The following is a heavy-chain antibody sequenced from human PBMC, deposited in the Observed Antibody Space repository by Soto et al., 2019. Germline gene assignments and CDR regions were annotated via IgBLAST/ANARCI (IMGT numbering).Heavy chain of an antibody. J-gene: IGHJ6*02. Sequence: QVQLVESGGCVVQPGRSLRLSCAASGFTFSSYAMHWVRQAPGKGLAWVAVISYDGSNKYNADSVKGRFTISRDNSKNALYMQMNSLGAEDTAVYYCARAGSSCWLYSYGMDVWGQGTTDTVSS. CDR3: ARAGSSCWLYSYGMDV. CDR2: ISYDGSNK. D-gene: IGHD6-13*01. V-gene: IGHV3-30-3*01. CDR1: GFTFSSYA.